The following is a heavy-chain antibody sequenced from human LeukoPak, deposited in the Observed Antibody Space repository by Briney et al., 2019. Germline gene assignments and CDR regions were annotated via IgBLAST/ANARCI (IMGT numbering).Heavy chain of an antibody. CDR2: ITSSSYI. D-gene: IGHD4-17*01. CDR3: ARDLALYGDY. CDR1: GFTFSSYS. J-gene: IGHJ4*02. V-gene: IGHV3-21*01. Sequence: GGSLRLSCAVSGFTFSSYSMNWVRQAPGKGLEWVSSITSSSYIYYADSVKGRFTISRDNAKNSLYLQMNSLRAEDTAVYYCARDLALYGDYWGQGTLVTVSS.